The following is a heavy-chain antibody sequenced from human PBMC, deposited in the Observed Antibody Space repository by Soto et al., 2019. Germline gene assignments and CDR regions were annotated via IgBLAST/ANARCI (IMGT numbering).Heavy chain of an antibody. CDR2: IYSGGST. V-gene: IGHV3-53*01. J-gene: IGHJ3*02. CDR1: GFTVNDKY. CDR3: ARDPISKYYYDSSGSADDAFDI. Sequence: GSLRLSRAAPGFTVNDKYISWGRQGPGEGVGGGSVIYSGGSTYYADSAKGRFTVSRDNSKNTLYLQMNSLRAEDTAVYYCARDPISKYYYDSSGSADDAFDIWGQGTMVTVSS. D-gene: IGHD3-22*01.